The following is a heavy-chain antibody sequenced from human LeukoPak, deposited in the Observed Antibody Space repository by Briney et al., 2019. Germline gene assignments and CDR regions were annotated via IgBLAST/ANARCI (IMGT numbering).Heavy chain of an antibody. J-gene: IGHJ5*01. CDR3: ARGRARDGSFPWFDS. Sequence: PSETLSLTCSVSGGSIDSYYWTWLRQSPGRGLEWIGDIYYAGSTNYSPSLKSRVSISVDTANNQFSLQLRPVTAADTAIYYCARGRARDGSFPWFDSWGQGTLVTVSS. D-gene: IGHD3-10*01. CDR2: IYYAGST. V-gene: IGHV4-59*01. CDR1: GGSIDSYY.